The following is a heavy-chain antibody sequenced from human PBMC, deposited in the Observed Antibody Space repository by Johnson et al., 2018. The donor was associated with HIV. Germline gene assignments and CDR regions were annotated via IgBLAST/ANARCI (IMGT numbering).Heavy chain of an antibody. D-gene: IGHD3/OR15-3a*01. CDR1: GFTFSSYG. CDR2: IRYDGSNK. J-gene: IGHJ3*02. Sequence: QVQLVESGGGVVQPGGSLRLSCAASGFTFSSYGMHWVRQAPGKGLEWVAFIRYDGSNKYYADSVTGRFTISRDNSKNTLYLQMNSLRAEDTAVYYCAMGTGDHDAFDIWGQGTMVTVSS. V-gene: IGHV3-30*02. CDR3: AMGTGDHDAFDI.